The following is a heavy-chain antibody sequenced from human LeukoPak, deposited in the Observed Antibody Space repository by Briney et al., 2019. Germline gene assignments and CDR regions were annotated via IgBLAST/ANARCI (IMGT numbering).Heavy chain of an antibody. J-gene: IGHJ6*02. D-gene: IGHD4-17*01. CDR1: GFTFSSYA. CDR2: ISYDGSNK. Sequence: GRSLRLSCAASGFTFSSYAMHWVRQAPGKGLEWVAVISYDGSNKYYADSVRGRFTISRDNSKNTLYLQMNSLRAEDTAVYYCARVTVTTPYYYYYGMDVWGQGTTVTVSS. CDR3: ARVTVTTPYYYYYGMDV. V-gene: IGHV3-30-3*01.